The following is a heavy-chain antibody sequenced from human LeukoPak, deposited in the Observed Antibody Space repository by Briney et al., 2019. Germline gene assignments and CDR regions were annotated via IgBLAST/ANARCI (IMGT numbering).Heavy chain of an antibody. Sequence: GGSLRLSCAASGFTFGDTWMNWVRQVPGQGLEWVANIKQDGSEKFYVASVKGRFTISRDNGKSSLYLQMNSLRAEDTALYYCATSYDMGWLIGYWGQGTLVTVSS. V-gene: IGHV3-7*03. CDR3: ATSYDMGWLIGY. D-gene: IGHD3/OR15-3a*01. CDR2: IKQDGSEK. CDR1: GFTFGDTW. J-gene: IGHJ4*02.